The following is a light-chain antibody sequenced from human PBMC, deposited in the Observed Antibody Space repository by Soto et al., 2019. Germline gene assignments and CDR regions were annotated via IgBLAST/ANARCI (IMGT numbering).Light chain of an antibody. Sequence: QSALTQPASVSGSPGQSIPISCTGTSSDVGGYNYVSWYQQHPGKAPKLMIYDVSNRPSGVSNRFSGSKSGNTASLTISGLQAEDEAYYYCSSYTSSSTLSVFGTGTKLTVL. CDR3: SSYTSSSTLSV. V-gene: IGLV2-14*01. CDR2: DVS. J-gene: IGLJ1*01. CDR1: SSDVGGYNY.